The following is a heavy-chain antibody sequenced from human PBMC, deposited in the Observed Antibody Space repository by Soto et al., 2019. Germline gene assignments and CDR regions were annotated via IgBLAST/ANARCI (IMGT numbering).Heavy chain of an antibody. CDR3: ARDIPLKFCTGGNCYPQLDAFDI. CDR2: IYYSGST. Sequence: LTCSVSGGSINSDTYFWNWLRQNPGKGLEWIGYIYYSGSTYYNPSPKSRVTISMDTSKNQFSLNLTSLTASDTAVYYCARDIPLKFCTGGNCYPQLDAFDIWGQGTLVTVSS. CDR1: GGSINSDTYF. V-gene: IGHV4-31*03. D-gene: IGHD2-21*01. J-gene: IGHJ3*02.